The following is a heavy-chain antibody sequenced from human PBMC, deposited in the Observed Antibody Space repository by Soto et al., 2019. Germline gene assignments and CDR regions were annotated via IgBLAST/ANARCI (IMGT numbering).Heavy chain of an antibody. J-gene: IGHJ4*02. CDR3: AAHVERATRKSDY. CDR1: GGTFSSYA. Sequence: VASVKVSCKASGGTFSSYAISWVRQAPGQGLEWMGGIIPIFGTANYAQKFQGRVTITADESTSTAYMELSSLRSEDTAVYYCAAHVERATRKSDYWGQGTLVTVSS. CDR2: IIPIFGTA. D-gene: IGHD5-12*01. V-gene: IGHV1-69*13.